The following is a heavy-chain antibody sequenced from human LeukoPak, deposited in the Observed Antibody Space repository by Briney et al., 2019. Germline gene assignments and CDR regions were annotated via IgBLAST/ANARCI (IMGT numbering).Heavy chain of an antibody. J-gene: IGHJ4*02. CDR1: GFTFDDYA. D-gene: IGHD3-22*01. V-gene: IGHV3-9*01. Sequence: GGSLRLSCAASGFTFDDYAMHWVRQAPGKGLEWVSGISWNSGSIGYADSVKGRFTISRDNATNSLYLQMNSLRAEDTALYYCAKGATYYYDSSGYFCWGQGTLVTVSS. CDR3: AKGATYYYDSSGYFC. CDR2: ISWNSGSI.